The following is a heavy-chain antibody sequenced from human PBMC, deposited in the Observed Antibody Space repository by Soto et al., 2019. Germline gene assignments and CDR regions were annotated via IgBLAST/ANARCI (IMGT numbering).Heavy chain of an antibody. CDR3: ARTGDGALNAFDI. CDR2: INYSGCT. V-gene: IGHV4-34*01. J-gene: IGHJ3*02. Sequence: QVQLQQWGAGLLKPSEPLSLTCAVYGGSFSGYYWSWIRQPPGEGLEWIGEINYSGCTDYNPSLKSRVTISVDTSKNQFSLKLSSVTAADTAVYYCARTGDGALNAFDIWGQGTMVTVSS. CDR1: GGSFSGYY. D-gene: IGHD7-27*01.